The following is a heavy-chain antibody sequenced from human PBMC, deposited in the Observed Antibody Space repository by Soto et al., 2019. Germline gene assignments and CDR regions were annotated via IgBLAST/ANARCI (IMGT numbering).Heavy chain of an antibody. V-gene: IGHV1-18*01. Sequence: GASVKVSCKASGYTFTSYGISWVRQAPGQGLEWMGWISAYNGNTNYAQKLQGRVTMTTDTSTSTAYMELRSRRSDDTAVYYCARDRRIQLWYSPLYYYGMDVWGQGTTVTVSS. CDR3: ARDRRIQLWYSPLYYYGMDV. D-gene: IGHD5-18*01. J-gene: IGHJ6*02. CDR1: GYTFTSYG. CDR2: ISAYNGNT.